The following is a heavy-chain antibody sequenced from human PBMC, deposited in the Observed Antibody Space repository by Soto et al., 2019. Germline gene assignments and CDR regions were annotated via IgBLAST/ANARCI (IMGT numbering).Heavy chain of an antibody. Sequence: QVQLVESGGGVVQPGRSLRLSCAASGFTFSSYAMHWVRQAPGKGLGWVAVISYDGSNKYYADSVKGRFTISRDNSKNTMYMQMNSLRTEDTTVYYSAGCSSTSCYGASYYGMDVWGQGTTVTVSS. J-gene: IGHJ6*02. V-gene: IGHV3-30-3*01. CDR1: GFTFSSYA. D-gene: IGHD2-2*01. CDR2: ISYDGSNK. CDR3: AGCSSTSCYGASYYGMDV.